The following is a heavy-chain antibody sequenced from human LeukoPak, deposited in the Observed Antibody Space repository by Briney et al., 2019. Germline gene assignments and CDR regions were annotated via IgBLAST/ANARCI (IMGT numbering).Heavy chain of an antibody. Sequence: GGSLRLSCAASGFTFSSHWVHWVRQAPGKGLVWVSRINTDGSSTTYADSVKGRFTISRDNAKNTLYLQMNSLGAEDMAVYYCARAASCGGDCSSSYLHHWGQGTLVTVSS. J-gene: IGHJ1*01. CDR2: INTDGSST. CDR1: GFTFSSHW. V-gene: IGHV3-74*01. D-gene: IGHD2-21*02. CDR3: ARAASCGGDCSSSYLHH.